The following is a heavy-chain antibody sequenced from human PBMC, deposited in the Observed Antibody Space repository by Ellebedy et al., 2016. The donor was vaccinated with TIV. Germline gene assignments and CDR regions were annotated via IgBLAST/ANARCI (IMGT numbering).Heavy chain of an antibody. V-gene: IGHV4-39*07. CDR2: IYHSGST. CDR1: GGTISSTNYY. D-gene: IGHD5-12*01. J-gene: IGHJ4*02. CDR3: ASSPSGYEIPY. Sequence: SETLSLTXYVSGGTISSTNYYWGWIRQSPEKGLEWIGSIYHSGSTYYNPSLKSRLTISLDTTKNQFSLRLDSVTAADTAVYYCASSPSGYEIPYWGQGTLVTVSS.